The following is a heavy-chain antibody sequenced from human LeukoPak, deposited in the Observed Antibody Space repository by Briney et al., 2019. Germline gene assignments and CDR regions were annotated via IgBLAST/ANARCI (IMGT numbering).Heavy chain of an antibody. CDR3: AHPTEYSSSWYGNWFDP. J-gene: IGHJ5*02. CDR2: ISSSTTII. D-gene: IGHD6-13*01. Sequence: PGGSLRLSCAASGFTFSSYGMSWVRQAPGKGLEWVSYISSSTTIIYYADSVKGRFIISRDNAKNSLYLQMNSLRAEDTAVYYCAHPTEYSSSWYGNWFDPWGQGTLVTVSS. V-gene: IGHV3-48*01. CDR1: GFTFSSYG.